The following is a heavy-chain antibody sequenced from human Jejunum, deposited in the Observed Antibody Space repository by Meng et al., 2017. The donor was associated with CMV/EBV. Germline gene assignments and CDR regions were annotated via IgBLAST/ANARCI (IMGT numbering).Heavy chain of an antibody. J-gene: IGHJ6*02. Sequence: FNSYGMHWVRPAPGKGLGWVAFIRYAGSNAYFADSVKGRFTVSRDNSKKTLILRMNNVRAEDTALYYCAKRIDGWPDHYYFGMDAWGRGTPVTVSS. CDR1: FNSYG. CDR3: AKRIDGWPDHYYFGMDA. V-gene: IGHV3-30*02. CDR2: IRYAGSNA. D-gene: IGHD3-10*01.